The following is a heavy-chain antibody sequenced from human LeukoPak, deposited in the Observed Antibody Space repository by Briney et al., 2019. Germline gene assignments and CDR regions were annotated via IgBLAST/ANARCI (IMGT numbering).Heavy chain of an antibody. CDR2: IYTSGST. CDR3: ARGIAQYGSGYRDY. Sequence: SETLSLTCTVSGGSISSYYWSWIRQPAGKGLEWIGRIYTSGSTNYNPSLKSRVTMSVDTSKNQFSLKLSSMTAADTAVYYCARGIAQYGSGYRDYWGQGTLVTVSS. CDR1: GGSISSYY. J-gene: IGHJ4*02. D-gene: IGHD3-10*01. V-gene: IGHV4-4*07.